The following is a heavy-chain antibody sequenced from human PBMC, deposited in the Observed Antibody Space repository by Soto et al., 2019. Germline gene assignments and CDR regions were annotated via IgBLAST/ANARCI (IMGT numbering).Heavy chain of an antibody. CDR3: AKLLQYDSGWQLHY. CDR2: FDGSVGHT. Sequence: GSLRLACAASGFSFSRYAVSWVRQAPGKGLEWVSVFDGSVGHTYYTNSVKGRFTISNDNSTTTLFLQMNSLKAEDRAVYFCAKLLQYDSGWQLHYWGQGTLVTVSS. V-gene: IGHV3-23*01. D-gene: IGHD6-19*01. J-gene: IGHJ4*02. CDR1: GFSFSRYA.